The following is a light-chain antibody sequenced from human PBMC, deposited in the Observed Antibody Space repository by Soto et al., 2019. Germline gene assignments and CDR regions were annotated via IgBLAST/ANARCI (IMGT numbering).Light chain of an antibody. V-gene: IGLV2-8*01. CDR1: SSDVGGYNY. Sequence: QSALTQPPSASGSPGQSVTISCTGTSSDVGGYNYVSWYQQHPGKAPKLMIYEVSKRPSGVPDRFSGSKSGNTASLTVSGLQAEDEADYYCSSYAGSNPSWVFGTGTKVTVL. J-gene: IGLJ1*01. CDR2: EVS. CDR3: SSYAGSNPSWV.